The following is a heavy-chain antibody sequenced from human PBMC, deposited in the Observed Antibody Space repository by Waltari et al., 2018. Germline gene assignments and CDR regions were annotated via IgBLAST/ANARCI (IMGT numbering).Heavy chain of an antibody. J-gene: IGHJ3*01. V-gene: IGHV4-39*01. D-gene: IGHD5-12*01. CDR2: ISYAGTT. Sequence: LEWIGTISYAGTTYTNPYLRSRLTMSRDTSKNQLSLTLGSTTAADTAVYYCATYIGASVGTAAFDVWGQGTMVTVSS. CDR3: ATYIGASVGTAAFDV.